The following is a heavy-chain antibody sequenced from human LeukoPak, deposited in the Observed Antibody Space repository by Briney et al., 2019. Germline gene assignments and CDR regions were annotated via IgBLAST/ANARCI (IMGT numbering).Heavy chain of an antibody. J-gene: IGHJ4*02. Sequence: SETLSLTCTVSGGSISSYYWSWIRQPPGKGLEWIWRIYTSGSTNYNPSLKSRVTISVDTSKNQFSLELSSVTAADTAVYYCAREGAYYYDSSGYYYWGQGTLVTVSS. V-gene: IGHV4-4*07. CDR3: AREGAYYYDSSGYYY. D-gene: IGHD3-22*01. CDR1: GGSISSYY. CDR2: IYTSGST.